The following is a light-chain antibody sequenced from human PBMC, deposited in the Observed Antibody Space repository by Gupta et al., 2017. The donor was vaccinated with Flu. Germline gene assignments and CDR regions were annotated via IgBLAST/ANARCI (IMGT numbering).Light chain of an antibody. V-gene: IGLV1-47*01. Sequence: QSVLTQPPSASGTPGQRVAISCSGSSSNIESNYVYWYQQLPGTAPKLLISSINQRPSGVPDRFSGSKSGNSASLAISGLRSEDEADYYCAAWDDSLSGWVFGGGTKLTVL. CDR3: AAWDDSLSGWV. J-gene: IGLJ3*02. CDR2: SIN. CDR1: SSNIESNY.